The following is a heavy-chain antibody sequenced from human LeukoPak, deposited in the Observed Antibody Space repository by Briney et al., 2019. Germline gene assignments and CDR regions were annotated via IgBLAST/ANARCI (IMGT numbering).Heavy chain of an antibody. V-gene: IGHV3-7*03. CDR3: ARGPVFGSFDY. CDR1: GFTFSSYW. CDR2: IKQDGSEK. J-gene: IGHJ4*02. D-gene: IGHD6-19*01. Sequence: GGSLRLSCAASGFTFSSYWVTWVRQAPGKGLEWVANIKQDGSEKYYVDSVKGRFTISRDNAKNSLYLQMNSLRAEGTAVYYCARGPVFGSFDYWGQGTLVTVSS.